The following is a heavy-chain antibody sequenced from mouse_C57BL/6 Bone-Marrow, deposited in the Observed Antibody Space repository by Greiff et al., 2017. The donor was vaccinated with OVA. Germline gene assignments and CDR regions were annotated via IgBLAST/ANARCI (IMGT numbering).Heavy chain of an antibody. V-gene: IGHV5-4*01. D-gene: IGHD2-5*01. Sequence: EVQLQESGGGLVKPGGSLKLSCAASGFTFSSYAMSWVRQTPDKRLEWVATISDGGSYTYYPDNVKGGFPISRDNAKNNLYLQMSHLKSEDTAMYYCARDAYYSIFAYWGQGTLVTVSA. CDR2: ISDGGSYT. CDR1: GFTFSSYA. J-gene: IGHJ3*01. CDR3: ARDAYYSIFAY.